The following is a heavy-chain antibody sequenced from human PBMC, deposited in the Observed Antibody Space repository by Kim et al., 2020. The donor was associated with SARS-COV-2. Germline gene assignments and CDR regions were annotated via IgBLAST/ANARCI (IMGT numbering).Heavy chain of an antibody. CDR3: ASGYEGRD. Sequence: ASVKVSCTASGYTSSTYGLYGIQWVRQAPGQRLEWMGWITTGNGYLRYSQKLQGRVTITRDTSTSTTYMELRTLRSDDTAVSYCASGYEGRDWGQGTLVT. CDR2: ITTGNGYL. CDR1: GYTSSTYG. D-gene: IGHD3-22*01. V-gene: IGHV1-3*04. J-gene: IGHJ4*02.